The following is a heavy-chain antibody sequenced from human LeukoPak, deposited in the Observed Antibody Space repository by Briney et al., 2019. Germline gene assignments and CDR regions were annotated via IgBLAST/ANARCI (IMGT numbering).Heavy chain of an antibody. V-gene: IGHV3-30*18. CDR1: GFTFSRYG. Sequence: GGSLRLSCAASGFTFSRYGLHWVRQAPGKGLEWVAVIANDGKDKKYADSVKGRFTISRDNSKSTLYLQMNSLRAEDTAMYYCAKDPQVGAAAYYFDSWGQGTPVTVSS. CDR2: IANDGKDK. CDR3: AKDPQVGAAAYYFDS. J-gene: IGHJ4*02. D-gene: IGHD2-2*01.